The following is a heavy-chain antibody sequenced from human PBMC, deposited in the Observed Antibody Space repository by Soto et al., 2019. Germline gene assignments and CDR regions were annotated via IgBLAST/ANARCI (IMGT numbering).Heavy chain of an antibody. J-gene: IGHJ4*02. CDR3: ARSAGSPFGLHLG. Sequence: QVQLQESGPGLVKPSGTLSLTCAVSSGFISSSNWWRWVRQPPGKGLEWIGEIYHSGSTNYNPSLKGRVTITVDKTTNQFALKLSSVTAADTAVYYCARSAGSPFGLHLGWGQGTLVTVSS. CDR1: SGFISSSNW. D-gene: IGHD3-16*01. CDR2: IYHSGST. V-gene: IGHV4-4*02.